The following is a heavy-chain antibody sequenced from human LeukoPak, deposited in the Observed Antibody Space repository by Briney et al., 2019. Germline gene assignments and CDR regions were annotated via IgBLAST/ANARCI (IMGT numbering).Heavy chain of an antibody. Sequence: PGGSLRLSCAASGFTFSSYGMHWVRQGPGKGLEWVALIWYDGYNKYYADSVKGRFTISRDNSKNTLYLEMNSLRAEGTAIYSCASPATLYTPYFDYWGQGTLVTVSS. CDR2: IWYDGYNK. V-gene: IGHV3-33*01. D-gene: IGHD2-15*01. J-gene: IGHJ4*02. CDR3: ASPATLYTPYFDY. CDR1: GFTFSSYG.